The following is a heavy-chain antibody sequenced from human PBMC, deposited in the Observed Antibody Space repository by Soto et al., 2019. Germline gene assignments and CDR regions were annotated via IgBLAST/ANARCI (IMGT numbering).Heavy chain of an antibody. D-gene: IGHD2-2*01. Sequence: PGGSLSLSCAASGFTFDDYAMHWVRQAPGKGLEWVSGISWNSGSIGYADSVKGRFTISRDNAKNSLYLQMNSLRAEDTALYYCAKDVVLVLAARSVRAFVIWCQGTMVTVSS. J-gene: IGHJ3*02. CDR2: ISWNSGSI. CDR3: AKDVVLVLAARSVRAFVI. V-gene: IGHV3-9*01. CDR1: GFTFDDYA.